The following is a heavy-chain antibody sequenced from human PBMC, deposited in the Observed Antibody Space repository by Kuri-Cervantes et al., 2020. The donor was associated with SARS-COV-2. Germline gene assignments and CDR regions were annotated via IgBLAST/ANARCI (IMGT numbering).Heavy chain of an antibody. Sequence: SGPTLVKPTQTLTLTCTFSGFPLSTSGMCVSWIRQPPGKALEWLARIDWDDEKFYSTSLKTRLTVSKDTSKNQVVLTMTNMDPVDTATYYCARYSSACRPHFDYWGQGTLVTVSS. CDR2: IDWDDEK. CDR1: GFPLSTSGMC. J-gene: IGHJ4*02. V-gene: IGHV2-70*17. CDR3: ARYSSACRPHFDY. D-gene: IGHD6-19*01.